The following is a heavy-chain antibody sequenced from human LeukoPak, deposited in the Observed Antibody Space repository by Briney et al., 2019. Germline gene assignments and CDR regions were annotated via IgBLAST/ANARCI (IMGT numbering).Heavy chain of an antibody. CDR1: GGSISSSSYY. Sequence: SESLSLTCTVSGGSISSSSYYWGWIRQPPGKGLEWIGYIYYSGSTNYNPSLKSRVTISVDTSKNQFSLKLSSVTAADTAVYYCTRGSIAYYCMDVWGKGTTVTISS. D-gene: IGHD3-22*01. V-gene: IGHV4-61*05. CDR2: IYYSGST. J-gene: IGHJ6*03. CDR3: TRGSIAYYCMDV.